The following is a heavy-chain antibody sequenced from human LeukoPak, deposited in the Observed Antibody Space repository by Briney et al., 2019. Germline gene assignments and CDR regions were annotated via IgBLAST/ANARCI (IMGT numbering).Heavy chain of an antibody. CDR3: AKAVVVVPAAPPFDY. V-gene: IGHV3-23*01. CDR1: GFTFSSYA. D-gene: IGHD2-2*01. J-gene: IGHJ4*02. Sequence: PGGSLRLSCAASGFTFSSYAMSWGRQAPGKGLEWVSAISGISGSTYYADSVKGRFTISRDNSKNTLYLQMNSLRAEDTAVYYCAKAVVVVPAAPPFDYWGEGTLVTVSS. CDR2: ISGISGST.